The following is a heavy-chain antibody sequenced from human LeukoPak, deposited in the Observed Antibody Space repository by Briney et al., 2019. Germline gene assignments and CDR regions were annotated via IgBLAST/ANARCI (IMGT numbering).Heavy chain of an antibody. Sequence: PGGSLRLSCAASGFTVSSYGMDWVRQAPGKGLEWVAVISYDGSNKYYADSVKGRFTISRDNSKNTLYLQMNSLRAEDTAVYYCAKDRGSSGYYDYWGQGTLVTVSS. CDR3: AKDRGSSGYYDY. CDR2: ISYDGSNK. D-gene: IGHD3-22*01. V-gene: IGHV3-30*18. CDR1: GFTVSSYG. J-gene: IGHJ4*02.